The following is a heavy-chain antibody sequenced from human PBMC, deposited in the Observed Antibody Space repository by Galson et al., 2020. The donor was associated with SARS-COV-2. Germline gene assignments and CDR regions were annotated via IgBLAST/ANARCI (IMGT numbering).Heavy chain of an antibody. Sequence: GGSLRLSCSVSGFTFSAYGMHWVRQAPGKGLEWVAVIWYDGSDTYYADSVKGRFTISRDNSKNTLYLQMNSLRVEDTAMYYCVKDSGGGSSPWGQGTLVTVSS. CDR3: VKDSGGGSSP. J-gene: IGHJ5*02. V-gene: IGHV3-33*06. CDR2: IWYDGSDT. D-gene: IGHD2-15*01. CDR1: GFTFSAYG.